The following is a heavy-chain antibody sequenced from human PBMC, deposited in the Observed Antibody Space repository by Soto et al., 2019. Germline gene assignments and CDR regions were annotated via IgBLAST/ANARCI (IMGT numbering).Heavy chain of an antibody. CDR3: ARAIRGYVT. J-gene: IGHJ4*02. CDR2: INAGNGDT. D-gene: IGHD5-12*01. V-gene: IGHV1-3*01. Sequence: VQLVQSGAEVKKPGASVKISCKASGITYTTYPIHWVRQAPGQGLEWMGWINAGNGDTRYSQRFQGRVTLTRDTSATTTYMDLSSLRSEDTSIYYCARAIRGYVTWGQGTLVTVSS. CDR1: GITYTTYP.